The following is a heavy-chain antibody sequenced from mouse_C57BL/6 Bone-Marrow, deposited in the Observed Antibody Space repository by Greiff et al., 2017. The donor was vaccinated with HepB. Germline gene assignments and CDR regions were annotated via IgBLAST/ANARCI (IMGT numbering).Heavy chain of an antibody. J-gene: IGHJ1*03. V-gene: IGHV1-82*01. CDR2: IYPGDGDT. Sequence: QVQLQQSGPELVKPGASVKISCKASGYAFSSSWMNWVKQRPGKGLEWIGRIYPGDGDTNYNGKFKGKATLTADKSSSTAYMQLSSLTSEDSAVYFGATYYGSSTGYVDVWGTGTTVTVSS. CDR1: GYAFSSSW. D-gene: IGHD1-1*01. CDR3: ATYYGSSTGYVDV.